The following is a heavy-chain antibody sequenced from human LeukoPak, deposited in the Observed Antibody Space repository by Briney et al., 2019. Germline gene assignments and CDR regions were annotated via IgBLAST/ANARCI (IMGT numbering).Heavy chain of an antibody. CDR2: INPNSGGT. Sequence: ASVKVSCKASGGTFSSYAISWVRQAPGQGLEWMGWINPNSGGTNYAQKLQGRVTMTTDTSTSTAYMELRSLRSDDTAVYYCARGGGWYERGMDVWGQGTTVTVSS. J-gene: IGHJ6*02. CDR3: ARGGGWYERGMDV. D-gene: IGHD6-19*01. V-gene: IGHV1-18*01. CDR1: GGTFSSYA.